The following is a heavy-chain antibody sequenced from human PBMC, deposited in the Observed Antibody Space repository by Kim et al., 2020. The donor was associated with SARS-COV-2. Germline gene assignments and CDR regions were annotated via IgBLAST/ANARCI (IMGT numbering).Heavy chain of an antibody. V-gene: IGHV3-48*03. J-gene: IGHJ3*02. CDR3: ARGRYYYDSSGYLDLPLDDAFDI. CDR2: ISSSGSTI. CDR1: GFTFSSYE. Sequence: GGSLRLSCAASGFTFSSYEMNWVRQAPGKGLEWVSYISSSGSTIYYADSVKGRFTISRDNAKNSLYLQMNSLRAEDTAVYYCARGRYYYDSSGYLDLPLDDAFDIWGQGTMVTVSS. D-gene: IGHD3-22*01.